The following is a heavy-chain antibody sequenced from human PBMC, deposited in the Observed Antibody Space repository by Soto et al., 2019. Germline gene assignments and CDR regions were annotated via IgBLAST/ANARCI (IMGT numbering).Heavy chain of an antibody. CDR3: ARELTYCGGDCYSLDY. D-gene: IGHD2-21*02. Sequence: QVQLVESGGGVVQPGRSLRLSCAASGFTFSSYAMHWVRQAPGKGLEWVAVISYDGSNKYYADSVKGRFTISRDNSKNTLYLQMNSLRAEDTAVYYCARELTYCGGDCYSLDYWGQGTLVTVSS. CDR2: ISYDGSNK. CDR1: GFTFSSYA. J-gene: IGHJ4*02. V-gene: IGHV3-30-3*01.